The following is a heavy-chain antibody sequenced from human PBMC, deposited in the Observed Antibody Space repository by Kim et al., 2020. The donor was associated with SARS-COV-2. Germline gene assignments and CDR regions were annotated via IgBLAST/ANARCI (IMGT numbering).Heavy chain of an antibody. D-gene: IGHD6-19*01. J-gene: IGHJ4*02. CDR3: ARRGSSGWYPFDY. CDR2: IDPSDSYT. Sequence: GESLKISCKGSGYSFISYWISWVRQMPGKGLEWMGRIDPSDSYTNYSPSFQGHVTISADKSISTAYLQWSSLKASDTAMYYCARRGSSGWYPFDYWGQGTLLTVSS. V-gene: IGHV5-10-1*01. CDR1: GYSFISYW.